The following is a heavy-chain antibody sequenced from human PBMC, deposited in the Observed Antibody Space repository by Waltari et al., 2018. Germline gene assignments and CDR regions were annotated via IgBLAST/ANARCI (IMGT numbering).Heavy chain of an antibody. J-gene: IGHJ4*02. CDR3: ARVANSGYDDRGHFDF. CDR2: TFHTGST. D-gene: IGHD5-12*01. CDR1: GGAIDTYY. V-gene: IGHV4-59*01. Sequence: QVQLLESGPGLVKPSETLSLTCTVSGGAIDTYYWGGIRQPPGKGLEWIAYTFHTGSTNYNPSRKRRVTMSVDPSKNHVSLKLSSVTAADTAVYFCARVANSGYDDRGHFDFWGQGTLVTVSS.